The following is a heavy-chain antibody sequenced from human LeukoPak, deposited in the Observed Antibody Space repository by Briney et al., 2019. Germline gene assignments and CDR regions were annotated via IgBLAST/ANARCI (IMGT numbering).Heavy chain of an antibody. J-gene: IGHJ4*02. CDR3: AKGRDYYGSGSVY. CDR2: ISGSGGST. CDR1: GFTFSSYA. D-gene: IGHD3-10*01. V-gene: IGHV3-23*01. Sequence: GGSLRLSCAASGFTFSSYAMSWVRQAPGKGLEWVSAISGSGGSTYYADSVKGRLTISRDNSKNTLYLQMNSLRAEDTAVYYCAKGRDYYGSGSVYWGQGTLVTVSS.